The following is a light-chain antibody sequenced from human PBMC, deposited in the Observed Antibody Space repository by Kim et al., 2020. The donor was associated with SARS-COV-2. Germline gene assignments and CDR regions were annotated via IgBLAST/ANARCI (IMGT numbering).Light chain of an antibody. CDR2: NKN. V-gene: IGLV3-19*01. J-gene: IGLJ2*01. Sequence: GQTVRITCQGDTRRTYYASCDQQKPGQAPVLVIYNKNNRPSGIPDRFSGSSSGNTASLTITGAQAEDEADYYCNSRDTSGDYLGLFGGGTQLTVL. CDR3: NSRDTSGDYLGL. CDR1: TRRTYY.